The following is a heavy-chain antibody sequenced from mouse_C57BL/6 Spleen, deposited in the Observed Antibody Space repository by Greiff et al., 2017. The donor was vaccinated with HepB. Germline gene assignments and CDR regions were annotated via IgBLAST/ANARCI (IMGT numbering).Heavy chain of an antibody. CDR2: ISSGGSYT. Sequence: EVKLVESGGDLVKPGGSLKLSCAASGFTFSSYGMSWVRQTPDKRLEWVATISSGGSYTYYPDSVKGRFTISRDNAKNTLYLQMSSLKSEDTVMYYCGTDSSGYDAMDYWGQGTSVTVSS. CDR3: GTDSSGYDAMDY. D-gene: IGHD3-2*02. J-gene: IGHJ4*01. CDR1: GFTFSSYG. V-gene: IGHV5-6*02.